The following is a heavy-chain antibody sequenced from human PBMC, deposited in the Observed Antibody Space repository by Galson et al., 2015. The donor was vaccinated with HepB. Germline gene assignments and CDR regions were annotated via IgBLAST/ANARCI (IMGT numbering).Heavy chain of an antibody. D-gene: IGHD6-6*01. CDR3: ATSSADEGYYYYYMDV. J-gene: IGHJ6*03. V-gene: IGHV1-24*01. CDR2: FDPEDGET. CDR1: GYTLTELS. Sequence: SVKVSCKVSGYTLTELSMHWVRQAPGKGLEWMGGFDPEDGETIYAQKFQGRVTMTEDTSTDTAYMELSSLRSEDTAVYYCATSSADEGYYYYYMDVWAKGQWSPSL.